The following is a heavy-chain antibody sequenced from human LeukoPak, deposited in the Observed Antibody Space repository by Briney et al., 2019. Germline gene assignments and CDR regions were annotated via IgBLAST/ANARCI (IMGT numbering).Heavy chain of an antibody. D-gene: IGHD1-26*01. CDR3: ARGVGSYPEFDY. Sequence: SETLSLTCGVSGGSTSSSNWWSWVRQPPGKGLEWIGEIYHSGSTNYNPSLKSRVTISVDKSKNQFSLKLTSVTAADTAVYYCARGVGSYPEFDYWGQGTLVTVSS. V-gene: IGHV4-4*02. CDR1: GGSTSSSNW. CDR2: IYHSGST. J-gene: IGHJ4*02.